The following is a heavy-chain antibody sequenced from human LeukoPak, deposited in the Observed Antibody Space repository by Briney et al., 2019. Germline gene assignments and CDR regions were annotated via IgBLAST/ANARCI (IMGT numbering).Heavy chain of an antibody. CDR2: IIPIFGTA. CDR3: ARHPNYGSGSYSQGGFDY. V-gene: IGHV1-69*05. Sequence: SVKVSCKASGGTFSSYAISWVQQAPGQGLEWMGGIIPIFGTANYAQKFQGRVTITTDESTSTVYMELSSLRSEDTAVYYCARHPNYGSGSYSQGGFDYWGQGTLVTVSS. D-gene: IGHD3-10*01. CDR1: GGTFSSYA. J-gene: IGHJ4*02.